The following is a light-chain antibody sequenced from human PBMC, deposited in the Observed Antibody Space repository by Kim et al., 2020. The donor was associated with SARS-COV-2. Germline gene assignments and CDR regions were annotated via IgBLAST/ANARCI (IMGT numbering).Light chain of an antibody. CDR1: SGTIVSNY. V-gene: IGLV6-57*03. J-gene: IGLJ3*02. Sequence: NFMLTQPHSVSESPGKTVTISCTRSSGTIVSNYVQWYQQRPGSAPTTVIYEDDQRPSGVPDRFSGSIDRSSNSASLTISGLKTEDEADYYCQSYDSSNQVFGGWTQLTVL. CDR2: EDD. CDR3: QSYDSSNQV.